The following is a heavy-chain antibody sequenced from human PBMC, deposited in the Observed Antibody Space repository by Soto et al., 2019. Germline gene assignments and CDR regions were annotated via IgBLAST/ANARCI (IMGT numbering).Heavy chain of an antibody. CDR3: AKNPGYYYDSTGYHFDY. CDR1: EFTFSNDA. Sequence: GGSHRLSFAASEFTFSNDAMSWVRQAPGKGLEWVSAISYGGGTTYYADSVKGRFTISRDNSKNTLYLQMNSLRAEDTAVYYCAKNPGYYYDSTGYHFDYWGQGTLVTVSS. CDR2: ISYGGGTT. V-gene: IGHV3-23*01. D-gene: IGHD3-22*01. J-gene: IGHJ4*02.